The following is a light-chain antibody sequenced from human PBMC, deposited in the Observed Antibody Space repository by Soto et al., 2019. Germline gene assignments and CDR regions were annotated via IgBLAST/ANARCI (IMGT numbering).Light chain of an antibody. CDR1: QSLSNF. CDR2: DAS. V-gene: IGKV3-11*01. Sequence: EIVLTQSPATLSLSPGERATLSCRASQSLSNFLAWYQQKPCQAPRLLIYDASNRATGIPVRFSGSGSGTDFTLTISSLEAEEFAVYYCQQRSNLFSFGPGNTVEIK. J-gene: IGKJ3*01. CDR3: QQRSNLFS.